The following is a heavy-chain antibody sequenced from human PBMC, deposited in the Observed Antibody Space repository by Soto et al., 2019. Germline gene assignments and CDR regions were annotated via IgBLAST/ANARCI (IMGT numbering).Heavy chain of an antibody. CDR1: GFTFSSYA. Sequence: EVQLLESGGGLVQPGGSLRLSCAASGFTFSSYAMSWVRQAPGKGLEWVSAISGSGGSTYYADSVKGRFTISRDNSKNTLYLQMKSLRAEDTAVYYCAKTPEMATIERLDYWGQGTLVTVSS. CDR2: ISGSGGST. D-gene: IGHD5-12*01. V-gene: IGHV3-23*01. J-gene: IGHJ4*02. CDR3: AKTPEMATIERLDY.